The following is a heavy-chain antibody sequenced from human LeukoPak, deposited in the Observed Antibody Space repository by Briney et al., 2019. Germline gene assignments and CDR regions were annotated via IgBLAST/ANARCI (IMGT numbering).Heavy chain of an antibody. CDR1: GSSFSDYP. J-gene: IGHJ3*01. CDR3: VRPDRIFGVPAAFDA. V-gene: IGHV1-69*13. D-gene: IGHD3-3*02. CDR2: IIPKYSAS. Sequence: VASVKVSCKASGSSFSDYPINWVRQAPGQGLEWLGGIIPKYSASNYAQAFQGRVTITADESTNTVYMEMSGLRPDDTAVYYCVRPDRIFGVPAAFDAWGQGTLVAVSS.